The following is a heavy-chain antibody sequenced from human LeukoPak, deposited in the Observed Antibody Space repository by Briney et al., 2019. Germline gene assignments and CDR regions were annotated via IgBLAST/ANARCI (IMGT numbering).Heavy chain of an antibody. V-gene: IGHV3-48*03. CDR2: ISSSGSTI. Sequence: GGSLRLSCAASGFTFSSYEMNWVRQAPGEGLEWVSYISSSGSTIYYADSVKGRFTISRDNAKNSLYLQMNSLRAEATAVYYCAREPGGDFDYWGQGTLVTVSS. D-gene: IGHD3-16*01. CDR1: GFTFSSYE. CDR3: AREPGGDFDY. J-gene: IGHJ4*02.